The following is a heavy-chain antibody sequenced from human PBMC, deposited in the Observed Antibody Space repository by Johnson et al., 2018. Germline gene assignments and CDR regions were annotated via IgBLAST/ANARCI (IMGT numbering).Heavy chain of an antibody. CDR3: VKDKAESLYCGGDCYSFDY. V-gene: IGHV3-9*01. J-gene: IGHJ4*02. CDR1: GFTFDDYA. CDR2: ISWNIGGI. D-gene: IGHD2-21*02. Sequence: VQLVQSGGGLVKXGVSLRLSCAASGFTFDDYAMHWVRQAPGKGLEWVSGISWNIGGIGYADSVKGRFTISRDNAKNSLYLQMNGLRTEDTAVDHCVKDKAESLYCGGDCYSFDYWGQGTLVTVSS.